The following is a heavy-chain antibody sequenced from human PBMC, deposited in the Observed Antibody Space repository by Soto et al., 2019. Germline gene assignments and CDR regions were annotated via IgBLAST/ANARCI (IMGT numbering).Heavy chain of an antibody. CDR2: IYPSDSDT. CDR3: ARHAHTVADRFDL. Sequence: GESLKISCQVSGYSFTIYWIGWVRQMPGKGLEWMGIIYPSDSDTRYSPSFQGQVTISADQSINTAYLQWDSLKASDTAIYYCARHAHTVADRFDLWGQGTTVTVSS. V-gene: IGHV5-51*01. CDR1: GYSFTIYW. J-gene: IGHJ4*02. D-gene: IGHD4-17*01.